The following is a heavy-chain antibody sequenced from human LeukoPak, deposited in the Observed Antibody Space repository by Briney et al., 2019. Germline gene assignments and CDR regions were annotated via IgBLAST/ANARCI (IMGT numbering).Heavy chain of an antibody. J-gene: IGHJ4*02. CDR3: ARDSGSIEQWFND. Sequence: GASVKASCKASGYTFTGYYMHWVRQAPGQGLEWMGWISAYNGNTNYAQKLQGRVTMTTDTSTSTAYMELRSLRSDDTAVYYCARDSGSIEQWFNDWGQGTLVTVSS. V-gene: IGHV1-18*04. D-gene: IGHD6-19*01. CDR1: GYTFTGYY. CDR2: ISAYNGNT.